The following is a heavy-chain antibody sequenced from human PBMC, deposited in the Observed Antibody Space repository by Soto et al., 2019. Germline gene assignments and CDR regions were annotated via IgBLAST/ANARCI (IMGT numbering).Heavy chain of an antibody. J-gene: IGHJ4*02. D-gene: IGHD1-1*01. CDR3: ANPIPKTGTTFGF. Sequence: QLLESGGGFVQPGGSLRLSCVASGFTFSNCAMAWVRQAPGEGLEWVSAISGSGDDTFYADSMKGRFTISRDNSKDTLYLQINSLRAEDTAVYYCANPIPKTGTTFGFWGQGTLVTVSS. V-gene: IGHV3-23*01. CDR2: ISGSGDDT. CDR1: GFTFSNCA.